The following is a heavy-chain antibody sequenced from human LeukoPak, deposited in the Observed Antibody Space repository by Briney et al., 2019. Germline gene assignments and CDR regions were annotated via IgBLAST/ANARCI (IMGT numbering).Heavy chain of an antibody. CDR3: ARVLGHSIVGASPMGY. CDR1: GYTFTSYY. D-gene: IGHD1-26*01. CDR2: INPSGGST. V-gene: IGHV1-46*01. Sequence: ASVKVSCKASGYTFTSYYMHWVRQAPGQGLEWMGIINPSGGSTSYAQKFQGRVTMTRDTSTSTVYMELSSLRSEDTAVYYCARVLGHSIVGASPMGYWGQGTLVTVSS. J-gene: IGHJ4*02.